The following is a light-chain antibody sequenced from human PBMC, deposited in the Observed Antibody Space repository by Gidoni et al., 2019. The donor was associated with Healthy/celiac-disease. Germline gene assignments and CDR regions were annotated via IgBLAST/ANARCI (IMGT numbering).Light chain of an antibody. J-gene: IGKJ2*01. CDR3: PQSYSTPPYT. Sequence: DIQMTQSPSSLSASVGDRVNITCRASQSISSYLNWYQQKPGKAPKLLIYAASSLQSGVPSRFRGSGSGTAFTLTLRRLQPEDFATYYCPQSYSTPPYTFGQGTQLEIK. CDR1: QSISSY. CDR2: AAS. V-gene: IGKV1-39*01.